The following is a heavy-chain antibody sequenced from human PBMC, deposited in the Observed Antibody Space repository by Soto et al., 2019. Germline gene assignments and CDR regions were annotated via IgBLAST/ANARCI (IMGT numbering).Heavy chain of an antibody. CDR3: ARDGRMSVPNNLRFDN. CDR1: GDSVSSNSAA. Sequence: SQTLSLTGAISGDSVSSNSAAWNWIRQSPSRGLEWLGRTYYRSKWYNDYAVSVKSRITINPDTSKNQFSLQLNSVTPEDTAVYYCARDGRMSVPNNLRFDNCAQGTLVTLSS. J-gene: IGHJ4*02. CDR2: TYYRSKWYN. D-gene: IGHD4-4*01. V-gene: IGHV6-1*01.